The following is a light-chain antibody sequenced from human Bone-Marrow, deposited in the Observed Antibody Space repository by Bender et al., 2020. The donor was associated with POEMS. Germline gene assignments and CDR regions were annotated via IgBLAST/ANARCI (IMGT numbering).Light chain of an antibody. Sequence: QSALTQPASVSGSPGQSITISCTGTSSDVGGFNYVSWYQQHPGKAPKLMIYDVSNRPSGVSNRFSGSKSGNTASLTISGLQAEDEAEYYCSSYTTSISWVFGGGTKVAVL. CDR3: SSYTTSISWV. CDR2: DVS. CDR1: SSDVGGFNY. J-gene: IGLJ3*02. V-gene: IGLV2-14*03.